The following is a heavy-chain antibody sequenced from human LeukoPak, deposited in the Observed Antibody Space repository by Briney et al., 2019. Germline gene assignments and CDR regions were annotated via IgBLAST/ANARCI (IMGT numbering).Heavy chain of an antibody. CDR2: IYHSGSS. D-gene: IGHD1-26*01. J-gene: IGHJ4*02. CDR3: ARDGARGSGTYYVFDF. V-gene: IGHV4-38-2*02. Sequence: SETLSLTCGVSGYSIGTAYYWGWLRQPPGKGLEWIGSIYHSGSSTYSPSLKSRVTISMDTSKNQFSLRLNSVTAGDTAVYYCARDGARGSGTYYVFDFWGQGTLVTVSS. CDR1: GYSIGTAYY.